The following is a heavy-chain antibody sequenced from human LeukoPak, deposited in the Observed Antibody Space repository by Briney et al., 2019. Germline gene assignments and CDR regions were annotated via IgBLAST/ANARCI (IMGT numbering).Heavy chain of an antibody. J-gene: IGHJ4*02. V-gene: IGHV4-39*07. CDR3: ASARHYYGSRLDY. CDR2: ITYSGST. D-gene: IGHD3-10*01. Sequence: SETLSLTCTVSGGSISSSTYYWAWIRQSPGKGLEWIGSITYSGSTNYNPSLKSRVTISVDTSKNQFSLKLSSVTAADTAVYYCASARHYYGSRLDYWGQGTLVTVSS. CDR1: GGSISSSTYY.